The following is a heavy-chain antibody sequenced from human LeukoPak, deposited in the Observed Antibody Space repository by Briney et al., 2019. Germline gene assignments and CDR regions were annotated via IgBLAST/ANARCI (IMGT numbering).Heavy chain of an antibody. CDR3: ARVELLWFGELYRDYYYGMDV. D-gene: IGHD3-10*01. J-gene: IGHJ6*02. CDR2: ISGYNGNT. CDR1: GYTFISYG. Sequence: ASVKVSCKASGYTFISYGISWVRQAPGQGLEWMGWISGYNGNTNYAQNLQGRVTMTTDTSTSTAYMELRSPRSDDTAVYYCARVELLWFGELYRDYYYGMDVWGQGTTVTVSS. V-gene: IGHV1-18*01.